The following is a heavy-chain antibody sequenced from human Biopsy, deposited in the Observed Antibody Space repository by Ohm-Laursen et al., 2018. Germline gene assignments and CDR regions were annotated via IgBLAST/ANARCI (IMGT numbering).Heavy chain of an antibody. D-gene: IGHD3-16*01. CDR2: INHSGRT. J-gene: IGHJ4*02. V-gene: IGHV4-34*01. CDR3: TRAGGGKIYGL. Sequence: SETLSLTCAVYGESFNGYYWSWIRQTPGKGLEWIGEINHSGRTNYNPSLKSRVTISVDTSKNQFSLKVRSVTAADTALYYCTRAGGGKIYGLWGQGTLITVSS. CDR1: GESFNGYY.